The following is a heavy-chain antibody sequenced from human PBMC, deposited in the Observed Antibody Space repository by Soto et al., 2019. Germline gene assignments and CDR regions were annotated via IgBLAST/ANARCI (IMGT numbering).Heavy chain of an antibody. J-gene: IGHJ4*02. CDR1: GFTSSSYA. CDR3: AKDHESDY. Sequence: TGGSLRLSCAASGFTSSSYAMSWIRQAPGKGLEWVSAISGSGGGTYYVDSVKGRFTISRDNSKNTLYLQMNSLRAEDSALYYCAKDHESDYWGQGTLVTVSS. CDR2: ISGSGGGT. V-gene: IGHV3-23*01.